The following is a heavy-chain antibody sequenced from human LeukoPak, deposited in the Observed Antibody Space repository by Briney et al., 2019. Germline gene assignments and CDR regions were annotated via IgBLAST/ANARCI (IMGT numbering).Heavy chain of an antibody. CDR2: IYYSGST. Sequence: SETLSLTCTVPGGSISSYYWSWIRQPPGKGLEWIGYIYYSGSTNYNPSLKSRVPISVDTYKNQFSLKLSSVTAADTAVYYCARHYGDYFHHDAFDIWGQGTMVTVSS. CDR3: ARHYGDYFHHDAFDI. CDR1: GGSISSYY. D-gene: IGHD4-17*01. V-gene: IGHV4-59*01. J-gene: IGHJ3*02.